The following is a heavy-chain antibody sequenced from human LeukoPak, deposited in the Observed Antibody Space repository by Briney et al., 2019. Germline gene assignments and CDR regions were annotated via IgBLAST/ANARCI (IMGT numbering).Heavy chain of an antibody. CDR2: IDGSDGTT. CDR3: TSRVVVPAAISDY. D-gene: IGHD2-2*01. CDR1: RFTFRRYA. V-gene: IGHV3-23*01. Sequence: GGSLRLSCAASRFTFRRYAMSWVRQAPGKGLEWVSTIDGSDGTTYYADSVKGRFTISRDNSKNTLYLQMNSLRAEDTAVYYCTSRVVVPAAISDYWGQGTLVTVSS. J-gene: IGHJ4*02.